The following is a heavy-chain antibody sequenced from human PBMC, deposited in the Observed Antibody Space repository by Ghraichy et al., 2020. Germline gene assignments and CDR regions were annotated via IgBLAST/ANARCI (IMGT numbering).Heavy chain of an antibody. CDR3: AKDIGGAATVSDAFDF. CDR2: ISGGGGST. J-gene: IGHJ3*01. CDR1: GFTFDDYA. D-gene: IGHD2-15*01. V-gene: IGHV3-43*02. Sequence: GGSLRLSCAASGFTFDDYAMHWVRQAPGKGLEWVCLISGGGGSTYYADSVKGRFTISRDKSKNSLYLQMKSLRTEDTASYYCAKDIGGAATVSDAFDFWGQATMVTVSS.